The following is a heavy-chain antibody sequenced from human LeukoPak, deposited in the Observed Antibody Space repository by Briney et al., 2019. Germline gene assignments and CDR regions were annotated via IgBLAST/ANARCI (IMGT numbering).Heavy chain of an antibody. CDR2: IYTSGST. J-gene: IGHJ4*02. Sequence: SETLSLTCTVSGGSISSYYWSWIRQPAGKGLEWIGRIYTSGSTNYKPSLKSRVTMSVDTSKNQFSLKLSSVTAADTAVYYCARDSSYYDYVWGSYRMYYFDYWGKGTLVTVSS. D-gene: IGHD3-16*02. CDR3: ARDSSYYDYVWGSYRMYYFDY. CDR1: GGSISSYY. V-gene: IGHV4-4*07.